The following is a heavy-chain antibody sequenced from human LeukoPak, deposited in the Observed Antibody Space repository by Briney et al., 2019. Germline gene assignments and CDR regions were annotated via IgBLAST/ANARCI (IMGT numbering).Heavy chain of an antibody. J-gene: IGHJ6*02. CDR1: GFTFSHYA. Sequence: GGSLRLSCEASGFTFSHYAMTWVRQAPGKGLEWVAVISYGGTKEYYADSVKGRFTISKDNSKNTLYLQMNSLRHEDTAVYYCARNKPITAFFGMDVWGQGTTVIVSS. D-gene: IGHD6-6*01. CDR2: ISYGGTKE. CDR3: ARNKPITAFFGMDV. V-gene: IGHV3-30*04.